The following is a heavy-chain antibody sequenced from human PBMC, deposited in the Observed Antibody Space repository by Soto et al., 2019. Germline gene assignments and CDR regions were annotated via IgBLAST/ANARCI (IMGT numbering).Heavy chain of an antibody. CDR1: GFTFSSYW. V-gene: IGHV3-7*01. CDR3: ARLVVVAATNNWFDP. J-gene: IGHJ5*02. Sequence: GGSLRLSCAASGFTFSSYWMSWVRQAPGKGLEWVANIKQDGSEKYYVDSVKGRFTISRDNAKNSLYLQMNSLRAEDTAVYYCARLVVVAATNNWFDPWGQGTLVTVSS. CDR2: IKQDGSEK. D-gene: IGHD2-15*01.